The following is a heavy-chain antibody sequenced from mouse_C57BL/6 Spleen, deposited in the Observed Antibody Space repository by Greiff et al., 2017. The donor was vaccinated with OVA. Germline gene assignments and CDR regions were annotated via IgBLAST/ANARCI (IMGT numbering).Heavy chain of an antibody. CDR1: GYTFTSYW. V-gene: IGHV1-74*01. D-gene: IGHD1-1*01. CDR3: AITTVPRFDY. CDR2: IHPSDSDT. J-gene: IGHJ2*01. Sequence: QVQLQQPGADLVKPGASVKVSCKASGYTFTSYWMHWVKQRPGQGLEWIGRIHPSDSDTNYNQKFQGKAPLTVDKSSSPPYMLLSSLTSVDSAVYYCAITTVPRFDYWGQGTTLTVSA.